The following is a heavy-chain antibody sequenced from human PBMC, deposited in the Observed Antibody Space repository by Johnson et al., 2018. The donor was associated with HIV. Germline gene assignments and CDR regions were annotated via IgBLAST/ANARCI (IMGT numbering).Heavy chain of an antibody. CDR2: ISSTGGST. CDR1: GFTFSMYA. CDR3: ARDRGLWERNGAGAFDI. D-gene: IGHD1-26*01. J-gene: IGHJ3*02. Sequence: QVQLVESGGGLVQPGGSLRLSCAASGFTFSMYAMHWVRQAPGKGLEYVSAISSTGGSTYYADSVKGRFTISRDNSKNSLYLQMNSLRAEDTAVYYCARDRGLWERNGAGAFDIWGQGTMVTVSS. V-gene: IGHV3-64*04.